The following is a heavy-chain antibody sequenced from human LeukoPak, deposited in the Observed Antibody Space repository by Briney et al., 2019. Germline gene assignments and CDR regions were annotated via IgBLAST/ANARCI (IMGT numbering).Heavy chain of an antibody. Sequence: ASVKVSCQASGYIFTGHYMHWARQAPGQGLEWMGWINPNSGDRNSAQKFQGRVTMTRDTSISTLYMELSSLGPDDTAVYYCAREGGDLGDRSAYDLGDWGQGAIVT. D-gene: IGHD3-16*01. V-gene: IGHV1-2*02. J-gene: IGHJ4*02. CDR3: AREGGDLGDRSAYDLGD. CDR2: INPNSGDR. CDR1: GYIFTGHY.